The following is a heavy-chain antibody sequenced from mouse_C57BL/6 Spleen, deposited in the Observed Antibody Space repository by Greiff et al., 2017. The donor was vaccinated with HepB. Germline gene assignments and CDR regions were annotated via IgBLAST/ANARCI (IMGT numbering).Heavy chain of an antibody. V-gene: IGHV7-3*01. D-gene: IGHD1-1*01. Sequence: EVKLMESGGGLVQPGGSLSLSCAASGFTFTDYYMSWVRQPPGKALEWLGFIRNKANGYTTEYSASVKGRFTISRDNSQSILYLQMNALRAEDSATYYCASYYYGSSYGYFDVWGTGTTVTVSS. CDR1: GFTFTDYY. CDR3: ASYYYGSSYGYFDV. J-gene: IGHJ1*03. CDR2: IRNKANGYTT.